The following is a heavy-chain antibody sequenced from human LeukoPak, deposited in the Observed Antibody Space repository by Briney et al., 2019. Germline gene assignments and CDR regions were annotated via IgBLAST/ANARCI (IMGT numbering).Heavy chain of an antibody. D-gene: IGHD2-21*01. V-gene: IGHV3-53*01. Sequence: GGSLRLSCTVSGFTVSSNSMSWVRQAPGKGLEWVSFIYSDNTHYSDSVKGRFTISRDNSKNTLYLQMDSLRAEDTAVYYCARDLGGERTAEFGGQGTLVTVSS. CDR1: GFTVSSNS. J-gene: IGHJ4*02. CDR3: ARDLGGERTAEF. CDR2: IYSDNT.